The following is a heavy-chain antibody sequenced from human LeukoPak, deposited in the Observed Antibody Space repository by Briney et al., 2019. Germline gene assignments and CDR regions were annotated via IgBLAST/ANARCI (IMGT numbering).Heavy chain of an antibody. V-gene: IGHV3-30-3*01. Sequence: GGSLRLSCAASGFTFTNYALHWVRQAPAKGLEWVAVISYDGTNKYYADSVKGRFTISRDNSKNTLSLQMNSLRAEDTALYYCASRNDYGSFEYWGQGTLVTVSS. D-gene: IGHD4-17*01. CDR2: ISYDGTNK. J-gene: IGHJ4*02. CDR3: ASRNDYGSFEY. CDR1: GFTFTNYA.